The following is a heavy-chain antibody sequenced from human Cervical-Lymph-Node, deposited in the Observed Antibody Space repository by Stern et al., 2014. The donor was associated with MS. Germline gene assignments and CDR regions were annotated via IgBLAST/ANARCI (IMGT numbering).Heavy chain of an antibody. CDR1: GGSFKSYA. V-gene: IGHV1-69*01. J-gene: IGHJ5*02. Sequence: QVQLVQSGAEVKKPGSSVRVSCKASGGSFKSYAFNWLRPAPGHGLEWMGDIVPMFAKANYAQKFQGRVTVTADEATNTVYMELSFLTSEDTAVYYCARERSIHYPAFAPWGQGTLVTVSS. CDR3: ARERSIHYPAFAP. CDR2: IVPMFAKA. D-gene: IGHD3-10*01.